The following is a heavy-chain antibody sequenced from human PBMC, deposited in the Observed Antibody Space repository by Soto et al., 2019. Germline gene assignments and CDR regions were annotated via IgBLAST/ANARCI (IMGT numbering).Heavy chain of an antibody. CDR3: TTGIYYDLLTGYHDVAY. Sequence: PGGSLRLSCAASGFNLSHPWMTWVRQAAGKGLEWVGRIKSETDGGTADYAAPVKGRITISRDDPKNTVYLQMNSLKTEDTAVYYCTTGIYYDLLTGYHDVAYWGQGTLVTVS. D-gene: IGHD3-9*01. J-gene: IGHJ4*02. V-gene: IGHV3-15*01. CDR1: GFNLSHPW. CDR2: IKSETDGGTA.